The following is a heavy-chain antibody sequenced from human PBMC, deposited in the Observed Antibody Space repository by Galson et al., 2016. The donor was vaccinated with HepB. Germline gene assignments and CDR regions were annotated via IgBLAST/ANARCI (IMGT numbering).Heavy chain of an antibody. Sequence: SLRLSCAASGFTFSSYSMNWVRQAPGKGLEWVSSISSSSSYIYYADSVKGRFTISRDNSKNTLYLQMNSLRAEDTAVYYCARDGEKGRWLQLRGYYFDYWGQGTLVTVSS. CDR1: GFTFSSYS. V-gene: IGHV3-21*01. CDR2: ISSSSSYI. D-gene: IGHD5-24*01. J-gene: IGHJ4*02. CDR3: ARDGEKGRWLQLRGYYFDY.